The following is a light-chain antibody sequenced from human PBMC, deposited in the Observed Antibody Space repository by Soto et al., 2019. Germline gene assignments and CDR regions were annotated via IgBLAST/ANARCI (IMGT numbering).Light chain of an antibody. J-gene: IGLJ1*01. CDR1: SSDVGGYSY. Sequence: QSVLTQPASVSGSPGQSIAISCTGTSSDVGGYSYVSWYQQQPGKAPKLVISDVSNRPSGVSDRFSGSKSGNTASLTISGLQTEDEADYYCVSYTTSRTYVFGTGTKVTVL. CDR3: VSYTTSRTYV. CDR2: DVS. V-gene: IGLV2-14*01.